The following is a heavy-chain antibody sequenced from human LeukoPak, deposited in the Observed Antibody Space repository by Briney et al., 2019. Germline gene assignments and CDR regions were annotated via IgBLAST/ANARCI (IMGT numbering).Heavy chain of an antibody. CDR2: MNPNSGNT. CDR1: GYTFTSYD. V-gene: IGHV1-8*02. J-gene: IGHJ4*02. Sequence: GASVKVSCKASGYTFTSYDINWVRQATGQGLERMGWMNPNSGNTGYAQKFQGRVTMTRDTSISTAYMELSRLRSDDTAVYYCARDSQLEWLLDYWGQGTLVTVSS. CDR3: ARDSQLEWLLDY. D-gene: IGHD3-3*01.